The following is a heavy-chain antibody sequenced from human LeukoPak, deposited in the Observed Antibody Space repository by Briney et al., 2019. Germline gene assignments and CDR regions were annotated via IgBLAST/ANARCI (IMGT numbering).Heavy chain of an antibody. Sequence: PSETLSLTCTVSGGSISSSSYYWGWIRQPPGKGLEWIGSIYYSGSTYYNPSLKSRVTISVDTSKNQFSLKLSSVTAADTAVYYCARHAGSGWYGWGNWFDPWGQGTLVTVSS. J-gene: IGHJ5*02. CDR1: GGSISSSSYY. D-gene: IGHD6-19*01. V-gene: IGHV4-39*01. CDR2: IYYSGST. CDR3: ARHAGSGWYGWGNWFDP.